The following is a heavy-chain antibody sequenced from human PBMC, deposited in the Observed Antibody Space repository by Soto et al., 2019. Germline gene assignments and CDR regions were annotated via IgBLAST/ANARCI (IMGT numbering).Heavy chain of an antibody. D-gene: IGHD3-16*01. CDR1: GYIFVNYG. CDR2: ISPYTGNT. Sequence: QVQLEQSGDAVKKPGASVKVSCKASGYIFVNYGIAWVRQPPGQGLEWLGWISPYTGNTYYATKVQGSLTLTTDTSTSTAFMDLASLPSADTAVYFFAMLDLYVTPTPLDVRGQGTTVT. V-gene: IGHV1-18*01. CDR3: AMLDLYVTPTPLDV. J-gene: IGHJ6*02.